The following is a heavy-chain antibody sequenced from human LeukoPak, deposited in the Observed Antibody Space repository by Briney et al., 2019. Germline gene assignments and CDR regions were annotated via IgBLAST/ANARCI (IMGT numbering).Heavy chain of an antibody. CDR2: IYYSGST. J-gene: IGHJ6*03. D-gene: IGHD3-3*01. V-gene: IGHV4-59*01. Sequence: SETLSLTCAVYGGSFSGYYWSWIRQPPGKGLEWIGYIYYSGSTNYNPSLKSRVTISVDTSKNQFSLKLSSVTAADTAVYYCARGGGWSGYYRYYYYMDVWGKGTTVTVSS. CDR3: ARGGGWSGYYRYYYYMDV. CDR1: GGSFSGYY.